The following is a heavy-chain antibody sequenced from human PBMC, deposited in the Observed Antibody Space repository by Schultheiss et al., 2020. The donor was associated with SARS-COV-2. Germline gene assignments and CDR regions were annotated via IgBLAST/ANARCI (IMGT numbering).Heavy chain of an antibody. CDR1: GGSISSITYY. CDR3: ARERGIWSGYYEDWFDP. Sequence: SQTLSLTCTVSGGSISSITYYWGWIRQPPGKGLEWVGYIYYSGSTYYNPSPKSRVTISVDTSKNQFSLKLSSVTAADTAVYYCARERGIWSGYYEDWFDPWGQGTLVTVSS. D-gene: IGHD3-3*01. CDR2: IYYSGST. V-gene: IGHV4-30-4*08. J-gene: IGHJ5*02.